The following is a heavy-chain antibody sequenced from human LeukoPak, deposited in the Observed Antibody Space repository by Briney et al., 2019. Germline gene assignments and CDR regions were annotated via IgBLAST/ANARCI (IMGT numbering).Heavy chain of an antibody. D-gene: IGHD2-15*01. Sequence: SETLSLTCTVSGGSISSYYWSWIRQPPGKGLEWIGIIYYSGSTYYNPSLKSRVTISVDTSKNQFSLKLSSVTAADTAVYYCASFYCSGGSCYQYYYYYYMDVWGKGTTVTISS. CDR3: ASFYCSGGSCYQYYYYYYMDV. J-gene: IGHJ6*03. V-gene: IGHV4-59*04. CDR1: GGSISSYY. CDR2: IYYSGST.